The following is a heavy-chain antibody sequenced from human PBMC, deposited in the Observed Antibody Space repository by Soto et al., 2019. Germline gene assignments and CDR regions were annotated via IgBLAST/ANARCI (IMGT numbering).Heavy chain of an antibody. CDR1: GFPFSRYC. D-gene: IGHD2-8*01. CDR2: ISGYNGDT. Sequence: GGPVKVSRKAAGFPFSRYCISWGRQAPGQGLEWMGWISGYNGDTNYAQKFQGRVSMTLDTSTGTAYMELRSLTSDDTAIYYCAKNGQPPYYYYGLDVWGQGTKVTVSS. V-gene: IGHV1-18*01. CDR3: AKNGQPPYYYYGLDV. J-gene: IGHJ6*02.